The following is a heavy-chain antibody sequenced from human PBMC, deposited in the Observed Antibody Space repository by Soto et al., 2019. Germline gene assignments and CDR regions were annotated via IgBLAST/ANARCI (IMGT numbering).Heavy chain of an antibody. D-gene: IGHD4-4*01. J-gene: IGHJ6*02. CDR1: GITFSKAW. CDR3: TTNFYSEYSMDV. Sequence: EVQLVESGGGLVKPGGSLRLSCAASGITFSKAWMNWVRQSPGKGLELVGRIKSKSDGGTTDYAAPVKGRCTISRADSKNTLCLQMNSLKTEDTALSDCTTNFYSEYSMDVWGQGTTVNVSS. CDR2: IKSKSDGGTT. V-gene: IGHV3-15*01.